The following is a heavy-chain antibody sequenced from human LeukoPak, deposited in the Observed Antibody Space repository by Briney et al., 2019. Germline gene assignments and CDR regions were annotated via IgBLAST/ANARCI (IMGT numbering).Heavy chain of an antibody. J-gene: IGHJ4*02. D-gene: IGHD3-22*01. CDR3: AKDLRHYYDSSGYLDY. CDR1: GFTFDHYA. V-gene: IGHV3-9*01. CDR2: ISWNSGSI. Sequence: PGGSLRLSCAASGFTFDHYAMHWVRQAPGKGLEWVSGISWNSGSIGYADSMKERLTLSRDNAKNSMYLQMNSLRAEDTALYYCAKDLRHYYDSSGYLDYWGQGTLVTVS.